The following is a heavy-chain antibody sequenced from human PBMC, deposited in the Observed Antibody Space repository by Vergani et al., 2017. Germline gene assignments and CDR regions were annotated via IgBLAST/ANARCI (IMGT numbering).Heavy chain of an antibody. V-gene: IGHV4-59*01. CDR3: ARLSGEGEWSSPLWYFDL. CDR1: GGSISSYY. J-gene: IGHJ2*01. CDR2: IYYSGST. Sequence: QVQLQESGPGLVKPSETLSLTCTVSGGSISSYYWSWIRPPPGKGLEWIGYIYYSGSTNYNPSLKSRVTIAVDTSKNQFSLKLSSVTAADTAVYYCARLSGEGEWSSPLWYFDLWGRGTLVTVSS. D-gene: IGHD7-27*01.